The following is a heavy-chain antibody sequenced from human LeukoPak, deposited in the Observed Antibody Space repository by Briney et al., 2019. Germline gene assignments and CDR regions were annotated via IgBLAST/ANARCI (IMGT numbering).Heavy chain of an antibody. Sequence: PSETLSLTCTVSGGSVSSGTYYWSWIRQPPGKGLEWIGYIYYSGSTNYNPSLKSRVTISVDTSKNQLSLKLSSVTAADTAVYYCARDRVRGNSNPFFDYWGQGTLVTVSS. CDR3: ARDRVRGNSNPFFDY. CDR2: IYYSGST. CDR1: GGSVSSGTYY. V-gene: IGHV4-61*01. D-gene: IGHD4-11*01. J-gene: IGHJ4*02.